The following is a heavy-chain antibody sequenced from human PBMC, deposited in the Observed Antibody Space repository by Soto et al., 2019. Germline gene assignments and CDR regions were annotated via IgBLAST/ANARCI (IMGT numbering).Heavy chain of an antibody. CDR3: ARDPQYSTSSQVFDS. J-gene: IGHJ4*02. Sequence: QVQLVQSGAEVKKPGASVMVSCKASGYTFTTYAISWVRQAPGQGLEWMGRISTYNGNTKYAQKLQGRVTMTTDTSTSTAYMELRSLRSDDTAVYYCARDPQYSTSSQVFDSWGQGTLVTVSS. CDR1: GYTFTTYA. D-gene: IGHD6-6*01. V-gene: IGHV1-18*01. CDR2: ISTYNGNT.